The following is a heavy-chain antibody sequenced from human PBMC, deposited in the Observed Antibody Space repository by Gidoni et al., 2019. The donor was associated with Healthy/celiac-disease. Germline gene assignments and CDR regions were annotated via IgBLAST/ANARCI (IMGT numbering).Heavy chain of an antibody. Sequence: QVQLVESGGGVVQPGRSLRLPCAASGFTFSSYAMHWVRQAPGKGLEWVAVISYDGSNKYYADSVKGRFTISRDNSKNTLYLQMNSLRAEDTAVYYCARDGYDSSGYHPDYWGQGTLVTVSS. CDR1: GFTFSSYA. CDR3: ARDGYDSSGYHPDY. J-gene: IGHJ4*02. CDR2: ISYDGSNK. V-gene: IGHV3-30-3*01. D-gene: IGHD3-22*01.